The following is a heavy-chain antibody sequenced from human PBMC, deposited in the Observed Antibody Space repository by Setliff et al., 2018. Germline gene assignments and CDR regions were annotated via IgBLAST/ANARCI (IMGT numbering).Heavy chain of an antibody. V-gene: IGHV3-23*01. D-gene: IGHD4-17*01. CDR2: MYGVGAT. CDR3: AKDRVPDGYWDFDY. CDR1: GFSINVYS. J-gene: IGHJ4*02. Sequence: GGSLRLSCPASGFSINVYSMTWVRQAPGKGLECVSGMYGVGATFYADSVKGRFTISRDISENTLYLQMNSLRPEDTAVYYCAKDRVPDGYWDFDYWGQGILVTVSS.